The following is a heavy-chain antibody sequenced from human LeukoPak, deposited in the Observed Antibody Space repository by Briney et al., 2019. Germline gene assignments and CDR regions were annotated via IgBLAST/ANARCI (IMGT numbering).Heavy chain of an antibody. V-gene: IGHV4-59*01. CDR2: IYYSGST. J-gene: IGHJ4*02. Sequence: SETLSLTCTVSGGSITSYYWSWIRQPPGKGLEWIGYIYYSGSTNYNPSLKSRVTISVDTSKNQFSLKLNSVTAADTAVYYCARSSLRYFDWLLHFDYWGQGTLVTVSS. D-gene: IGHD3-9*01. CDR1: GGSITSYY. CDR3: ARSSLRYFDWLLHFDY.